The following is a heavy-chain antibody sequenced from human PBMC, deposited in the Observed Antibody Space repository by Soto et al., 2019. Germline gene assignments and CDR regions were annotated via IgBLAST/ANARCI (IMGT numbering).Heavy chain of an antibody. D-gene: IGHD3-22*01. J-gene: IGHJ4*02. CDR1: GYTFTSYA. CDR3: AGGLYYYDSSGFFPPSYEMAY. Sequence: GASVKVSCKASGYTFTSYAMHWVRQAPGQRLEWMGWINAGNGNTKYSQKFQGRVTITRDTSASTAYMELSSLRSEDTAVYYCAGGLYYYDSSGFFPPSYEMAYWGQGTLVTVSS. CDR2: INAGNGNT. V-gene: IGHV1-3*01.